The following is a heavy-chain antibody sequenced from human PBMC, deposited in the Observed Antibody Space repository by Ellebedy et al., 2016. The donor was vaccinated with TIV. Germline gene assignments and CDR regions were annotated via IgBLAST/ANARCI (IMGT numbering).Heavy chain of an antibody. CDR3: AKDHGEATMGGHYYFDS. D-gene: IGHD1-26*01. CDR1: GFTFSSYG. J-gene: IGHJ4*02. CDR2: ISYDGKNQ. V-gene: IGHV3-30*18. Sequence: GESLKISCAASGFTFSSYGIHWVRQAPGKGLERVAVISYDGKNQYYADSVKGRFTISRDNSKNTVYLQMTDLRADDTAVYYCAKDHGEATMGGHYYFDSWGQGILVTVSS.